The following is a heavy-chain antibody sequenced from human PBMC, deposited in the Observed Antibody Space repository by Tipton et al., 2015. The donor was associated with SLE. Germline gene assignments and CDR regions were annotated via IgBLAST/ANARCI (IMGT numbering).Heavy chain of an antibody. CDR1: GGSISLLS. CDR3: ARESASTGHFDF. J-gene: IGHJ4*02. D-gene: IGHD2-8*02. Sequence: TLSLTCSVSGGSISLLSWSWIRQPPGKRLEWIGYIFSTGGSNYNPSLKSRVTLSLDTSKNQVSLNLNSVTAADTAVYYCARESASTGHFDFWGQGTLVTVSS. V-gene: IGHV4-4*08. CDR2: IFSTGGS.